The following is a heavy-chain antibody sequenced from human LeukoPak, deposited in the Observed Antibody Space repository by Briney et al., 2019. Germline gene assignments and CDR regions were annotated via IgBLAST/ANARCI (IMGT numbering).Heavy chain of an antibody. CDR2: IRYDGNNK. CDR3: VKDNPLDY. D-gene: IGHD1-14*01. V-gene: IGHV3-30*02. J-gene: IGHJ4*02. Sequence: GGSLRLSYAASGFTFSSYGMHWVRQAPGKGLEWVAFIRYDGNNKLYADSMKGRFTISRDNSKNTLYLHINSLRAEDTAVYYCVKDNPLDYWGQGTLVIVSS. CDR1: GFTFSSYG.